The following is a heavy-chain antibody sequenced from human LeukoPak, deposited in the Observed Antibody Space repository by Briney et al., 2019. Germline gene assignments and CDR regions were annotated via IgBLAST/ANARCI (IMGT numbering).Heavy chain of an antibody. Sequence: GESLKISCKGSGYSFTSYWICWVRQMPGKGLEWMGIIYPGDSDTRYSPSFQGQVTISADKSTSTAYLQWSSLKASDTAMYYCARVRDIATLDYWGQGTLVTVSS. D-gene: IGHD6-13*01. CDR1: GYSFTSYW. J-gene: IGHJ4*02. CDR3: ARVRDIATLDY. V-gene: IGHV5-51*01. CDR2: IYPGDSDT.